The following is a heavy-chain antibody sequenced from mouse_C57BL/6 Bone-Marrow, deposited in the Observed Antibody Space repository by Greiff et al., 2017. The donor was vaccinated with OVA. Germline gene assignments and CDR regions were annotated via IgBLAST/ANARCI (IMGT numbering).Heavy chain of an antibody. CDR2: ISNGGGST. CDR3: ARQAGNTPYAMDY. Sequence: EVMLVESGGGLMQPGGSLKLSCAASGFTFSDYYMYWVRQTPEKRLEWVAYISNGGGSTYYPDTVKGRFTISRDNAKNTLYLQMSRLKSEDTAMYYCARQAGNTPYAMDYWGQGTSVTVSS. V-gene: IGHV5-12*01. D-gene: IGHD2-1*01. CDR1: GFTFSDYY. J-gene: IGHJ4*01.